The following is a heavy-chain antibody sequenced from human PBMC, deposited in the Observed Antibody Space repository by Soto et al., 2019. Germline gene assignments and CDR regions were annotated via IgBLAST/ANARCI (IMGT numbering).Heavy chain of an antibody. CDR2: IIPIFGTA. CDR3: ARGEYNYGSGSYHISSLLLPNYYYYYGMDV. Sequence: QVQLVQSGAEVKKPGSSVKVSCKASGGTFSSYAISWVRQSPGQGLEWMGGIIPIFGTANYAQKLQGRVTNTSDESTSTAYMKPSSLKSEDTAVYYCARGEYNYGSGSYHISSLLLPNYYYYYGMDVWGQGTTVTVSS. D-gene: IGHD3-10*01. V-gene: IGHV1-69*01. J-gene: IGHJ6*02. CDR1: GGTFSSYA.